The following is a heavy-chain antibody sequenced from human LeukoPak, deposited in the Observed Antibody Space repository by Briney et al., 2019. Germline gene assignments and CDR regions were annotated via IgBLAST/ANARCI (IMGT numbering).Heavy chain of an antibody. J-gene: IGHJ4*02. CDR3: AGDGQGYGDYLWDY. Sequence: PGRSLRLSCAASGFTVSSNYMSWVRQAPGKGLEWVSVIYSGGSTYYADSVKGRFTISRDNSKNTLYLQMNSLRAEDTAVYYCAGDGQGYGDYLWDYWGQGTLVTVSS. V-gene: IGHV3-53*01. CDR2: IYSGGST. D-gene: IGHD4-17*01. CDR1: GFTVSSNY.